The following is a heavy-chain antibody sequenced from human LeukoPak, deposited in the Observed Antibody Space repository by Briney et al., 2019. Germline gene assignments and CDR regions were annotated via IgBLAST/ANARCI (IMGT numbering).Heavy chain of an antibody. Sequence: GGSLRLSCAATGFTLHHYAQQGPRQTLDKGLECVSLISRVGRSTYYAHSVNGRFTISRDNSKNSLYLQMNSLRAEDTALYYCAKDSSVHWSLFEYYMDVWGKGTTVTVSS. CDR2: ISRVGRST. CDR1: GFTLHHYA. V-gene: IGHV3-43D*03. J-gene: IGHJ6*03. CDR3: AKDSSVHWSLFEYYMDV. D-gene: IGHD3-9*01.